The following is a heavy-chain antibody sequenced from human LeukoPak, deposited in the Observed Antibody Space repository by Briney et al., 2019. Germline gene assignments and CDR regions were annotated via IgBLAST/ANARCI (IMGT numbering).Heavy chain of an antibody. D-gene: IGHD3-9*01. Sequence: GGSLRLSCAASGXTFRLYSMNWVHQAPGKGLEWLSYIRSTDGAIAYADSVKGRFTISRDDAKNSLYLQMNSLRDEDTAVYYCARDRDWAFDYWGQGTLITVSS. J-gene: IGHJ4*02. CDR2: IRSTDGAI. CDR1: GXTFRLYS. V-gene: IGHV3-48*02. CDR3: ARDRDWAFDY.